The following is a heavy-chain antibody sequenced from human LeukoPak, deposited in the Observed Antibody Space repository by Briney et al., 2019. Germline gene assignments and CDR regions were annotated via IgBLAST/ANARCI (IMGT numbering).Heavy chain of an antibody. V-gene: IGHV5-51*01. D-gene: IGHD3-10*01. J-gene: IGHJ3*02. CDR3: ARRGVINDDAFDI. CDR2: IYPGDSDT. Sequence: GESLKISWQGSGYSFTSYWIGWVRQMPGKGLEWMGIIYPGDSDTRYSPSFQGQVTISAEKSISTAFLQWRSMKASDTAMYYCARRGVINDDAFDIWGQGTMVTVSS. CDR1: GYSFTSYW.